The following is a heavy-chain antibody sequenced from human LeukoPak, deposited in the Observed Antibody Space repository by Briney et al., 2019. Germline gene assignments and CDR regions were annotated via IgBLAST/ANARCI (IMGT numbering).Heavy chain of an antibody. CDR2: INPSGGST. D-gene: IGHD3-9*01. CDR3: AGGRRVLRYFDWTHPDY. V-gene: IGHV1-46*01. CDR1: GYTFTSYY. J-gene: IGHJ4*02. Sequence: ASVKVSCKASGYTFTSYYMHWVRQAPGQGLEWMRLINPSGGSTSYVQKFQGRVTMTRDTSTSTVYMELSSLRSEDTAVYYCAGGRRVLRYFDWTHPDYWGQGTLVTVSS.